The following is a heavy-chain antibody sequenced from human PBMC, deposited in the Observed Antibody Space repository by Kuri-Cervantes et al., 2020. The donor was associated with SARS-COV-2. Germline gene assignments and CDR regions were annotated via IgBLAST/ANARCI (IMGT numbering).Heavy chain of an antibody. D-gene: IGHD3-22*01. CDR1: GFTFSSYA. V-gene: IGHV3-23*01. CDR3: ASSGGLITMIVVVITQPLFDY. J-gene: IGHJ4*02. CDR2: ISGSGGST. Sequence: GESLKISCAASGFTFSSYAVSWVRQAPGKGLEWVSAISGSGGSTYYADSVKGRFTISRDNSKNTLYLQMDSLRAEDTAVYYCASSGGLITMIVVVITQPLFDYWGQGTLVTVSS.